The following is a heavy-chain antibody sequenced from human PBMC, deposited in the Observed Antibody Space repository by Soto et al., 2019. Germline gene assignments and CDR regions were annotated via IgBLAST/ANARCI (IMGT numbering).Heavy chain of an antibody. Sequence: EANLVGSGGGLVQPGGSLRLSCAASGFAVSANYLSWVRQAPGKGLEWVSLIYSGGDTDYADSVRGRFTISRDNSKNTLYLQMNSLKAEDTAVYYCATRMTTAPYWGQGALVNVSS. CDR1: GFAVSANY. V-gene: IGHV3-66*01. CDR3: ATRMTTAPY. D-gene: IGHD4-17*01. J-gene: IGHJ4*02. CDR2: IYSGGDT.